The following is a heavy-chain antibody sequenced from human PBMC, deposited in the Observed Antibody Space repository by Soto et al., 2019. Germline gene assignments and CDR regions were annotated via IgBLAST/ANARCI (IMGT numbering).Heavy chain of an antibody. J-gene: IGHJ6*02. Sequence: PSETLSLTCTVSGGSISSSNYYWGWIRQPPGKGLEWIGTISYSGSTYYNPSLKSRVTISGDTSKNQFSLKLSSVTATDTAVYYCARHPGCTSSRCSFYGMDVWGQGTTVTVSS. CDR2: ISYSGST. D-gene: IGHD2-2*01. CDR1: GGSISSSNYY. V-gene: IGHV4-39*01. CDR3: ARHPGCTSSRCSFYGMDV.